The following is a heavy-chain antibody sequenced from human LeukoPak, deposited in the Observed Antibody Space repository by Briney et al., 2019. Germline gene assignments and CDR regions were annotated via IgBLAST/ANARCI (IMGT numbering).Heavy chain of an antibody. V-gene: IGHV4-59*08. CDR2: IYYSGST. CDR1: GGSISSYY. D-gene: IGHD3-10*01. J-gene: IGHJ4*02. Sequence: SETLSLTCTVSGGSISSYYWSWIRQPPGKGLEWIGYIYYSGSTNYNPSLKSRVTISVDTSKNQFSLKLSSVTAADTAVYYCARVQNAGSPIPNFDYWGQGTLVTVSS. CDR3: ARVQNAGSPIPNFDY.